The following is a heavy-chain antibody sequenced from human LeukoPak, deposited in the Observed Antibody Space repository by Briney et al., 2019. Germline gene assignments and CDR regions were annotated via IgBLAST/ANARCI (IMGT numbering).Heavy chain of an antibody. V-gene: IGHV4-59*11. CDR2: ISYIGST. J-gene: IGHJ6*02. CDR3: ARLPHYYGSGSYYPLYYYYYGMDV. Sequence: SETLSLTCAVSAASFSSHYWTWIRQSPGKGLEWIGYISYIGSTNYNPSLKSRVTISVDTSKNQFSLKLSSVTAADTAVYYCARLPHYYGSGSYYPLYYYYYGMDVWGQGTTVTVSS. D-gene: IGHD3-10*01. CDR1: AASFSSHY.